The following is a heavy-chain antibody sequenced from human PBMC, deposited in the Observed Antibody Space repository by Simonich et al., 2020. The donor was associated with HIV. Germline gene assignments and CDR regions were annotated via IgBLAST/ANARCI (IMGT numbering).Heavy chain of an antibody. V-gene: IGHV3-15*01. J-gene: IGHJ4*02. CDR3: TTTFFSDSSGSY. CDR1: GFTFTTTW. CDR2: IKRKATGGTK. D-gene: IGHD3-22*01. Sequence: EVQLVESGGGLVNPGGSLRLSCAASGFTFTTTWMSWVRQAPGKGLEWVGRIKRKATGGTKDYAAPVKGRFTISRDDSGNTLYLQMNSLKTEDTAIYYCTTTFFSDSSGSYWGQGTLVIVSS.